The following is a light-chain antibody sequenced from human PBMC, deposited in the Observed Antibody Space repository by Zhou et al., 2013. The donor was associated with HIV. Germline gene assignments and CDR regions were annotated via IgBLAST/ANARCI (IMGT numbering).Light chain of an antibody. CDR3: QQRYDWPPIT. V-gene: IGKV3-11*01. Sequence: EIVLTQSPATLSLSPGERATLSCRASQSVSSYLAWYQQKPGQAPRLLIYGASSRATGIPDRFSGSGSGTDFTLTISRLEPEDFAVYYCQQRYDWPPITFGPGTKVELK. CDR2: GAS. CDR1: QSVSSY. J-gene: IGKJ3*01.